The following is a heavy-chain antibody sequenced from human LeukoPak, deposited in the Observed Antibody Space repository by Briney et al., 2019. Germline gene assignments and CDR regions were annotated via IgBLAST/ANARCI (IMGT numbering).Heavy chain of an antibody. D-gene: IGHD2-8*01. Sequence: PGGSLRLSCAASGFIFSSYAMSWVRQAPGEGLEWVSTISGSGGSTYYADSVKGRFTISRDNSKNTVYLQMNSLRAEDTAVYYCAKDRSSINDVCHGDFDYWGQGTLVTVSS. CDR2: ISGSGGST. CDR1: GFIFSSYA. V-gene: IGHV3-23*01. J-gene: IGHJ4*02. CDR3: AKDRSSINDVCHGDFDY.